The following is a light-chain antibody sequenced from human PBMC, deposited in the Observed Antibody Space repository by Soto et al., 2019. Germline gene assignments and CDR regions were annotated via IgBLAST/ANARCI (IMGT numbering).Light chain of an antibody. CDR1: QSVSSN. CDR2: GAS. CDR3: QQYNNWPRT. V-gene: IGKV3-15*01. Sequence: ETVMTHSPATLSVSPCERATLSCRASQSVSSNLAWYQQKPGQAPRLLIYGASTRATGIPARFSGSGSGTEFTLTISSLQSEDFAVYYCQQYNNWPRTFGQGTKVDIK. J-gene: IGKJ1*01.